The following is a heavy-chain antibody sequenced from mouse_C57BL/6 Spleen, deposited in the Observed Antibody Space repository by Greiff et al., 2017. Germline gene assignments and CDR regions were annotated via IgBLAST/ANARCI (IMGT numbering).Heavy chain of an antibody. CDR2: ISSGSSTI. J-gene: IGHJ4*01. D-gene: IGHD1-1*01. CDR3: ARGIYYYGSSYLYAMDY. CDR1: GFTFSDYG. Sequence: EVKLMESGGGLVKPGGSLKLSCAASGFTFSDYGMHWVRQAPEKGLEWVAYISSGSSTIYYADTVKGRFTISRDNAKNTLFLQLTSLRSEDTAMYYCARGIYYYGSSYLYAMDYLGQGAS. V-gene: IGHV5-17*01.